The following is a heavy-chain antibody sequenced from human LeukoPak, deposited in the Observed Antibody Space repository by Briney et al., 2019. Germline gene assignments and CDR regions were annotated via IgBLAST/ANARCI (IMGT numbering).Heavy chain of an antibody. CDR1: GGSISIGDYY. Sequence: PSETLSLTCTVSGGSISIGDYYWSWIRQPPGKGLEWIGYIYYSGSTYYNPSLKSRVTISVDTSKNQFSLKLSSVTAADTAVYYCAREGRGYSYGFDYWGQGTLVTVSS. V-gene: IGHV4-30-4*01. J-gene: IGHJ4*02. CDR3: AREGRGYSYGFDY. CDR2: IYYSGST. D-gene: IGHD5-18*01.